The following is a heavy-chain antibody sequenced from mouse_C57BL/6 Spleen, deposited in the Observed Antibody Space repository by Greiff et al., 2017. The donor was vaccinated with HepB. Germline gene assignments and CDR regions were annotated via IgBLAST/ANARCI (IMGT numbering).Heavy chain of an antibody. J-gene: IGHJ3*01. D-gene: IGHD2-2*01. Sequence: VQLQQSGAELVRPGTSVKVSCKASGYAFTNYLIEWVKQRPGQGLEWIGVINPGSGGTNYNEKFKGKATLTADNSSSTAYMQLSSLTSEDSAVFVGAGGGYDDAWFAYWGQGTLVTVSA. CDR2: INPGSGGT. CDR1: GYAFTNYL. V-gene: IGHV1-54*01. CDR3: AGGGYDDAWFAY.